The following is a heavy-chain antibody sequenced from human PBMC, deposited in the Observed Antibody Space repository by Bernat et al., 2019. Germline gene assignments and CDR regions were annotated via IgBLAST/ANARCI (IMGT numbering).Heavy chain of an antibody. V-gene: IGHV4-34*02. Sequence: QVQLQQWGVGLLKPSETLSLTCAVYGESLSTYYWSWIRQPPGKGLEWIGEINHSGSTNFNPSLKSRVTISVDTSKNQFSLKLSSVTAADTAVYYCASLKIGYREYYYYGMDVWGQGTTVTVSS. J-gene: IGHJ6*02. CDR2: INHSGST. CDR3: ASLKIGYREYYYYGMDV. CDR1: GESLSTYY. D-gene: IGHD5-18*01.